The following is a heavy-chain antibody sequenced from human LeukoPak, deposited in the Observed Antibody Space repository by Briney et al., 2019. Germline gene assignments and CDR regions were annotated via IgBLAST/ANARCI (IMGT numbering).Heavy chain of an antibody. CDR3: ARMSYYYGMDV. CDR1: GGSISSYY. CDR2: IYYSGST. V-gene: IGHV4-59*01. J-gene: IGHJ6*04. Sequence: SETLSLTCTVPGGSISSYYWSWIRQPPGKGPEWIGYIYYSGSTDYNPSLKSRVTISVDTSKNQFSLKLSSVTAADTAVYYCARMSYYYGMDVWGKGTTVTVSS.